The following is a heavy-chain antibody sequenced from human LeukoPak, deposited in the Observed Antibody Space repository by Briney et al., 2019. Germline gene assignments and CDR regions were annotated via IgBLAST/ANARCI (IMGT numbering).Heavy chain of an antibody. CDR1: GFTFTSYW. V-gene: IGHV3-7*01. J-gene: IGHJ4*02. Sequence: GGSLRLSCVASGFTFTSYWMSWVRQAPGKGLEWVANIKQDGSTKYYVDSLKGRFTISRDNAKNSLYLQMDSLRAEDTAVYYCASGSGWSYLAYWGQGTLVTVSS. D-gene: IGHD6-19*01. CDR3: ASGSGWSYLAY. CDR2: IKQDGSTK.